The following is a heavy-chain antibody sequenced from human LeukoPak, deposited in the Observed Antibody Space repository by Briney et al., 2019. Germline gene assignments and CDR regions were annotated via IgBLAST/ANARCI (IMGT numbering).Heavy chain of an antibody. V-gene: IGHV3-9*01. J-gene: IGHJ4*02. CDR2: ISWNSGSI. CDR1: GFTFDDYA. Sequence: GRSLRLSCAASGFTFDDYAMHWVRQAPGKGLEWVSGISWNSGSIGYADSVKGRFTISRDNAKNSLYLQMNSLRAEDTALYYCAKGHYYGSGSHIDYWGQGTLVTVSS. D-gene: IGHD3-10*01. CDR3: AKGHYYGSGSHIDY.